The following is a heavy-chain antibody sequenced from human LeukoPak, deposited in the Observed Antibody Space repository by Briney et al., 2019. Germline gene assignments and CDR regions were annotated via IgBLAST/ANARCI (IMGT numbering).Heavy chain of an antibody. V-gene: IGHV1-2*06. CDR1: GYTFTGYF. CDR3: ARGRPGDYFDY. Sequence: ASVKVSCKASGYTFTGYFMHWVRQAPGPGLEWMGRINPNSGGTSYLQNFQGRVTMTRDTSISTAYMDLSRLRSDDTAVYYCARGRPGDYFDYWGQGTLVTVSS. D-gene: IGHD6-25*01. J-gene: IGHJ4*02. CDR2: INPNSGGT.